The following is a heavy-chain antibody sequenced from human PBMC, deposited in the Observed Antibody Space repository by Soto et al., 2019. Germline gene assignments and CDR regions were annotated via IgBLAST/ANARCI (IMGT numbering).Heavy chain of an antibody. J-gene: IGHJ4*02. CDR1: GYTFTSYG. CDR2: ISAYNGNT. V-gene: IGHV1-18*01. Sequence: ASVKVSCKASGYTFTSYGISWVRQAPGQGLEWMGWISAYNGNTNYAQKLRGRVTMTTDTSTSTAYMELRSLRSDDTAVYYCARDASIAAAGLFDYWGQGTLVTVSS. D-gene: IGHD6-13*01. CDR3: ARDASIAAAGLFDY.